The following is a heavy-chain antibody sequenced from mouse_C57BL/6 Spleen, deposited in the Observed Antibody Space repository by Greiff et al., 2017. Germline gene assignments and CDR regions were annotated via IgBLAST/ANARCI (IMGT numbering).Heavy chain of an antibody. Sequence: VQLQQSGAELVRPGASVTLSCKASGYTFTDYEMHWVKQTPVHGLEWIGAIDPETGGTAYKQKFKGKAILAADKSSSTAYMELRSLTSEDSAVYYCTRYRRLDYWGQGTTLTVSS. CDR3: TRYRRLDY. V-gene: IGHV1-15*01. J-gene: IGHJ2*01. CDR2: IDPETGGT. CDR1: GYTFTDYE.